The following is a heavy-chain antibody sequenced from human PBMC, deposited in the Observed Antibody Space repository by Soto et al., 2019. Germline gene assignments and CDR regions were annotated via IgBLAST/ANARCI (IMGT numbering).Heavy chain of an antibody. V-gene: IGHV4-39*02. J-gene: IGHJ4*02. Sequence: QLQLQESGPGLVKVSETPSLTCTVSGDSISSSGYFWGWVRQSPGKGLEWIGSMHYGGSTHYNPSLQSRVTISVDTSTNHLSLRLISVTADDTAICYCARQQRRGYSYGYYFDYWGQGTLFTVSS. CDR2: MHYGGST. CDR3: ARQQRRGYSYGYYFDY. D-gene: IGHD5-18*01. CDR1: GDSISSSGYF.